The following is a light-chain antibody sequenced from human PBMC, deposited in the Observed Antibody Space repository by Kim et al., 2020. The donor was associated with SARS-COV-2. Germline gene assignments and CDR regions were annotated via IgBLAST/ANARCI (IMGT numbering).Light chain of an antibody. V-gene: IGKV1-27*01. CDR3: QKYNTAPWT. CDR1: QGINNY. CDR2: AAT. J-gene: IGKJ1*01. Sequence: DIQMTQSPSSLSAPVGDGVTITCRASQGINNYLAWYQQKPGKAPKLLIYAATTLQLGVSSRFSGSGSGTVFTLTISDLQPEDVATYYCQKYNTAPWTFGHGTKVDIK.